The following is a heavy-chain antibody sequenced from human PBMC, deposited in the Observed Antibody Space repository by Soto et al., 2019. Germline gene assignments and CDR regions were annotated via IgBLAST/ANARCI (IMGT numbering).Heavy chain of an antibody. Sequence: GGSLRLSCAASGFTFDDYAMHWVRQAPGKGLEWVSGISWNSGSIGYADSVKGRFTISRDNAKNSLYLRMNSLRAEDTALYYCAKDGPNYFDYWGQGTMVTVYS. V-gene: IGHV3-9*01. CDR3: AKDGPNYFDY. CDR2: ISWNSGSI. CDR1: GFTFDDYA. J-gene: IGHJ4*02.